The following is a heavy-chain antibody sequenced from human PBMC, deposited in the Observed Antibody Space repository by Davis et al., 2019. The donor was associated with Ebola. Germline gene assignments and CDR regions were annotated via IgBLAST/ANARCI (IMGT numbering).Heavy chain of an antibody. J-gene: IGHJ4*02. V-gene: IGHV4-59*01. CDR1: GGSISSYY. CDR3: ARENGGVDY. D-gene: IGHD3-10*01. CDR2: IYYSGST. Sequence: SETLSLTCTVSGGSISSYYLSWIRQPPGKGLEWIGYIYYSGSTNYNPSLKSRVTISVDTSKNQFSLKLSSVTAADTAVYYCARENGGVDYWGQGTLVTVSS.